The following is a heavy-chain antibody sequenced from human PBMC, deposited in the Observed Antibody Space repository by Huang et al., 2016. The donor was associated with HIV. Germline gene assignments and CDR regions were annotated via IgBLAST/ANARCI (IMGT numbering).Heavy chain of an antibody. CDR3: ARRFSSSSGYFDY. D-gene: IGHD6-6*01. CDR2: IFPEYSDT. V-gene: IGHV5-51*01. Sequence: VQLVQSGAEVKKPGESLKISCKGSGYSFSSYWIAWVRQMPGKGREWMGIIFPEYSDTTYSPSVEGQVTISADKSIGTAYLQWSSLKASDTAMYYCARRFSSSSGYFDYWGQGSLVTVSS. J-gene: IGHJ4*02. CDR1: GYSFSSYW.